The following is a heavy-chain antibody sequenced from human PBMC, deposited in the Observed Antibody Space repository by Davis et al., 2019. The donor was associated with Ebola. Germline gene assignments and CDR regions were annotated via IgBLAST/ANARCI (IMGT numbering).Heavy chain of an antibody. CDR1: GFTFSSYW. D-gene: IGHD1-14*01. CDR2: IKQDGSVT. V-gene: IGHV3-7*01. J-gene: IGHJ4*02. Sequence: GGSLRLSCAASGFTFSSYWMSWVRQAPGKGLEWVANIKQDGSVTYYVDSVKGRFTISRDSARNSLYLQMNSLRAEDTAIYYCARPDRSIRATPGFWGQGTLVTVSS. CDR3: ARPDRSIRATPGF.